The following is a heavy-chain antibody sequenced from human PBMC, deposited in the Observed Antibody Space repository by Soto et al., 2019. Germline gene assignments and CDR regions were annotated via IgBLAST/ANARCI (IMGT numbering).Heavy chain of an antibody. CDR2: IYYSGNP. J-gene: IGHJ4*02. V-gene: IGHV4-39*01. D-gene: IGHD5-12*01. CDR3: ARHGGKSGYDYELDY. Sequence: PSETLPLTCTVSRGSTSSSSFYCGWIRQPPGKGMVLIGSIYYSGNPYYNPSLKSRVTISVDTSKNQFSLKLSSVNAADTAVYYCARHGGKSGYDYELDYWGQGTVVTVS. CDR1: RGSTSSSSFY.